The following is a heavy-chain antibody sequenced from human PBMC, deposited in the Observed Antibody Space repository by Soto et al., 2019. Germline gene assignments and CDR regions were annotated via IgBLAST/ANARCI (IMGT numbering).Heavy chain of an antibody. Sequence: QVQLVQSGAEVKKPGASVKVSCKGSGYTFTNYGITWVRQAPGQGLEWMGWISAYNGNTNYAQKLQGRVTMTTDTSTSTDDMELRSLRSDDTAVYYCARDAESGSYSGYWGQGTLVTVSS. CDR3: ARDAESGSYSGY. J-gene: IGHJ4*02. D-gene: IGHD1-26*01. V-gene: IGHV1-18*01. CDR2: ISAYNGNT. CDR1: GYTFTNYG.